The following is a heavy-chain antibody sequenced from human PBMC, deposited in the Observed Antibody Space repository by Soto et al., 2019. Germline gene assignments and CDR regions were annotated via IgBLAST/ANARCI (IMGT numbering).Heavy chain of an antibody. CDR2: ISAYNGNT. CDR3: ARDLRYYYDSSGYYYADYYFDY. J-gene: IGHJ4*02. CDR1: GYTFTSYG. D-gene: IGHD3-22*01. V-gene: IGHV1-18*01. Sequence: GASVKVSCKASGYTFTSYGISWVRQAPGQGLEWMGWISAYNGNTNYAQKLQGRVTMTIDTSTSTAYMELRSLRSDDTAVYYCARDLRYYYDSSGYYYADYYFDYWGQGTLVTVSS.